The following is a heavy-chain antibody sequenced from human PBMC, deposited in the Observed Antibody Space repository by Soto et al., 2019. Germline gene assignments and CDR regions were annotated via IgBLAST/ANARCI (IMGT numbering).Heavy chain of an antibody. V-gene: IGHV3-23*01. D-gene: IGHD6-19*01. CDR2: ISGSGGST. CDR3: ARQGDGSGWIGFRFPNRYFDY. J-gene: IGHJ4*02. CDR1: GVTFSSYA. Sequence: AGGSLRLSCAASGVTFSSYAMSWVRQATGRGLEWVSAISGSGGSTYYADSFQGQVTISADKSISTAYLQWSSLKASDTAMYYCARQGDGSGWIGFRFPNRYFDYWGQGTLVTVSS.